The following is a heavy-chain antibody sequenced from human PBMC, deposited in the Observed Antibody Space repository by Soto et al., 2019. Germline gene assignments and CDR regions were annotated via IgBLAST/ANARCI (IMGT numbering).Heavy chain of an antibody. V-gene: IGHV5-51*01. CDR1: ADSFSTYW. J-gene: IGHJ1*01. Sequence: GESLKISCTVYADSFSTYWIGWVRQMPGKGLEWMGVIYPGDSDTRYSPSFEGQVSISADKSTSTAYLQWDSLKASDTAIYYCXXYSYSVTTYFKPAVRGRTSVAPATPENRFSRMCSSVTAAAAAVYCGPRGALCGRGVPTSFHFWGPGTVVIVSS. CDR2: IYPGDSDT. D-gene: IGHD4-17*01. CDR3: XXYSYSVTTYFKPAVRGRTSVAPATPENRFSRMCSSVTAAAAAVYCGPRGALCGRGVPTSFHF.